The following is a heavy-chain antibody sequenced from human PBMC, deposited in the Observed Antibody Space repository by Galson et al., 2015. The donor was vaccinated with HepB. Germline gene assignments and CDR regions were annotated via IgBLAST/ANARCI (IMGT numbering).Heavy chain of an antibody. CDR2: IRSKANSYAT. CDR3: TRTDDSSGYYYFDY. Sequence: SLRLSCAASGFTFSGSAMHWVRQASGKGLEWVGRIRSKANSYATAYAASVKGRFTISRDDSKNTAYLQMNSLKTEDTAVYYCTRTDDSSGYYYFDYWAREPWSPSPQ. CDR1: GFTFSGSA. J-gene: IGHJ4*02. D-gene: IGHD3-22*01. V-gene: IGHV3-73*01.